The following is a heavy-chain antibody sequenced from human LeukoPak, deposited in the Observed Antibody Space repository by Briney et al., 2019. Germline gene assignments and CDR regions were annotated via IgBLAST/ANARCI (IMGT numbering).Heavy chain of an antibody. CDR2: ISYDGSNK. J-gene: IGHJ3*02. CDR1: GFTFSSYA. Sequence: GGSLRLSCAASGFTFSSYAMHWVRQAPGKGLEWVAVISYDGSNKYYADSVKDRFTISRDNSKNTLYLQMNSLRAEDTAVYYCARFSVRSYYDSSGYLADDAFDIWGQGTMVTVSS. CDR3: ARFSVRSYYDSSGYLADDAFDI. D-gene: IGHD3-22*01. V-gene: IGHV3-30*04.